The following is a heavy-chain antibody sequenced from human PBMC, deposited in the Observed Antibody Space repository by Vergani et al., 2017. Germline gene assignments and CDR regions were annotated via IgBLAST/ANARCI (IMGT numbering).Heavy chain of an antibody. CDR2: ISDNGGTT. CDR3: VRDVRVSRT. J-gene: IGHJ3*01. V-gene: IGHV3-23*04. Sequence: EVQLVESGGGLVQPGGSLRLSCAASGFTFRNYAMTWVRQAPGKGLEWVSIISDNGGTTYYADSVKGRFTISRDNAKNSLYLDMSSLRAEDTAVYYCVRDVRVSRTWGQGTLVAVSS. CDR1: GFTFRNYA.